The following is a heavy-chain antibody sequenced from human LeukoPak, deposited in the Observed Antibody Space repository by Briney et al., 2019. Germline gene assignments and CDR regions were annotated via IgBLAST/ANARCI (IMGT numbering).Heavy chain of an antibody. Sequence: ASVKVSCKASGYTFTGYYMHWVRQAPGQGLEWMGWIDPNSGGTNYAQKLQGRVTMTSDTSINTAYMELTRLRSDDTAVYYCGRPLSSTWYVGYWGQGTLVTVSS. CDR2: IDPNSGGT. V-gene: IGHV1-2*02. J-gene: IGHJ4*02. CDR3: GRPLSSTWYVGY. CDR1: GYTFTGYY. D-gene: IGHD6-13*01.